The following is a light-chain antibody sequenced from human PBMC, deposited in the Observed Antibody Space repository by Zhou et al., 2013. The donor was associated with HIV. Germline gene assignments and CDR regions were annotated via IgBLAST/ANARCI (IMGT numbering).Light chain of an antibody. J-gene: IGKJ5*01. CDR1: QSISSS. CDR2: AAS. Sequence: DIQMTQSPSSLSASVGDTVTITCRASQSISSSLNWYQQKPGKAPNLLIYAASSLQSGVPSRFMGSGSGTEFTLTISSLQPEDFATYYCQEVRSKPRGTFGQGTRLEIK. CDR3: QEVRSKPRGT. V-gene: IGKV1-39*01.